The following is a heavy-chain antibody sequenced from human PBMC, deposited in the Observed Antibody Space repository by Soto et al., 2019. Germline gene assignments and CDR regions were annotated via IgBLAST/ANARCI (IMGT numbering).Heavy chain of an antibody. CDR2: INWNGGST. CDR3: ARGYFYYFMDV. CDR1: GFTFEDYG. Sequence: GGSLRLSCAASGFTFEDYGMSWVRQATGKGLEWVFGINWNGGSTGYADSVKGRFTIARDNAKNSLYLQMNSLRAEDTALYHCARGYFYYFMDVWGKGTTVTVSS. V-gene: IGHV3-20*01. J-gene: IGHJ6*03.